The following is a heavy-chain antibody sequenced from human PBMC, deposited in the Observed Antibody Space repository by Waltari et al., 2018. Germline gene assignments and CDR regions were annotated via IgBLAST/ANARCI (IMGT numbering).Heavy chain of an antibody. D-gene: IGHD3-16*01. Sequence: QVQLMQSGGEVKKPGASVKVSCKASGYSFSDYGITWGLQAPGQGLEWMGWISPSNGKTNYAPRLQGRVTMTTDTSTTTAYMDLRSLKSDDTAVYFCARVDGGDQPYSFFMDVWGKGTPVTVSS. CDR2: ISPSNGKT. CDR1: GYSFSDYG. J-gene: IGHJ6*03. CDR3: ARVDGGDQPYSFFMDV. V-gene: IGHV1-18*01.